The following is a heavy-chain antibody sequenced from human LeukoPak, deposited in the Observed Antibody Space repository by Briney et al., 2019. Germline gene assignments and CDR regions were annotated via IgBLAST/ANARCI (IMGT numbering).Heavy chain of an antibody. V-gene: IGHV3-30*04. D-gene: IGHD3-22*01. CDR2: ISYDGSNK. J-gene: IGHJ4*02. Sequence: PGGSLRLSCAASGFTFSSYAMHWVRQAPGKGLEWVAVISYDGSNKYYADSVKGRFTISRDNSKNTLYLQMNSLRAEDTAVYYCAKDQGYYYDSSGLIDYWGQGTLVTVSS. CDR3: AKDQGYYYDSSGLIDY. CDR1: GFTFSSYA.